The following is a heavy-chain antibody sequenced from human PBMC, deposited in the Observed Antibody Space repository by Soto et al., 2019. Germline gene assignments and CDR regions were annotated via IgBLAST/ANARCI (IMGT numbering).Heavy chain of an antibody. J-gene: IGHJ6*02. CDR1: GYTFTSYD. V-gene: IGHV1-8*01. Sequence: ASVKVSCKASGYTFTSYDINWVRQATGQGPEWMGWMNPDSGHTGYVRKFQGRVTMNRNTATSTAYMELSSLRSEDTAVYYCARAAAPGSGRRMDVWGQGTTVTVSS. CDR3: ARAAAPGSGRRMDV. CDR2: MNPDSGHT. D-gene: IGHD6-13*01.